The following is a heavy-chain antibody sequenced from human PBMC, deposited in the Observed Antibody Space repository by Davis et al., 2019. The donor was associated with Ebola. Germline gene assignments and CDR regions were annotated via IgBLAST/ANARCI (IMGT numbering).Heavy chain of an antibody. J-gene: IGHJ5*02. CDR2: ISYSGNT. CDR3: ARGKYSYGWYDA. Sequence: GSLRLSCAASGFTFNNYAMSWIRQPPGKGLEWIGYISYSGNTNYNPSLKSRVTISIDSSQNQFSLKLSSVAAADTAVYYCARGKYSYGWYDAWGQGTLVTVSS. CDR1: GFTFNNYA. V-gene: IGHV4-59*01. D-gene: IGHD5-18*01.